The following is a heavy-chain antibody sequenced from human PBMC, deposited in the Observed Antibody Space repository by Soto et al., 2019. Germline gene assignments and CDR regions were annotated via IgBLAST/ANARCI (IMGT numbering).Heavy chain of an antibody. CDR3: ARGKRSGNFWGDYYYYMDV. J-gene: IGHJ6*03. CDR2: MNPNSGNT. D-gene: IGHD3-3*01. Sequence: GASVKVSCKASGYTFTSYDFNWVRQATGQGLEWMGWMNPNSGNTGYAQKFQGRVTMTRNTSISTAYMELSSLRSEDTAVYYCARGKRSGNFWGDYYYYMDVWGKGTTVTVSS. CDR1: GYTFTSYD. V-gene: IGHV1-8*01.